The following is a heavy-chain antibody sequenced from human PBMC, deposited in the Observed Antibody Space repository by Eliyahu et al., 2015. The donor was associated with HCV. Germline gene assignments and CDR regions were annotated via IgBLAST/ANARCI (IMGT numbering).Heavy chain of an antibody. D-gene: IGHD2-15*01. V-gene: IGHV4-34*02. CDR2: INHSGFT. J-gene: IGHJ6*02. Sequence: QVQLQQWGAGLLKPSETLSLTCTVYNGSLSDNFWSWIRQPPGRGLEWIGEINHSGFTNYNSSLKSRVSISIDTSKNQFSLKVNSVTVADTALYYCARGRVGYWPYYAMDVWGQGTTVIVSS. CDR3: ARGRVGYWPYYAMDV. CDR1: NGSLSDNF.